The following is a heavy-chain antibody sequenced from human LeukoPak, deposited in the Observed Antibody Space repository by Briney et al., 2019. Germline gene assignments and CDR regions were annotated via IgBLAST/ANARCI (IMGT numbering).Heavy chain of an antibody. D-gene: IGHD3-10*01. V-gene: IGHV3-64D*06. CDR3: VKAKGLLFLWFGESDS. Sequence: PGGSLRLSCSASGFTFSSYAMHWVRQAPGKGLEYVSAISSNGGSTYYADSVKGRFTISRDNSKNTLYLQMSSLRAEDTAVYYCVKAKGLLFLWFGESDSWGQGTLVTVSS. CDR2: ISSNGGST. J-gene: IGHJ4*02. CDR1: GFTFSSYA.